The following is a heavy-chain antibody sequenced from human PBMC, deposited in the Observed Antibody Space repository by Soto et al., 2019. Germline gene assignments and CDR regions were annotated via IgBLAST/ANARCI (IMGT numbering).Heavy chain of an antibody. CDR3: ARAAGYCSGGRCYTYCYGMDV. CDR2: IIHIFGTA. Sequence: QVQLVQSGAEVKKPGSSVKVSCKASGGTFSSYAISWVRQAPGQGLEWMGGIIHIFGTANYAQKFQGRVTITADESTSTAYMELSSLSSEDTAVYYCARAAGYCSGGRCYTYCYGMDVWGQGTTVTVSS. CDR1: GGTFSSYA. D-gene: IGHD2-15*01. V-gene: IGHV1-69*01. J-gene: IGHJ6*02.